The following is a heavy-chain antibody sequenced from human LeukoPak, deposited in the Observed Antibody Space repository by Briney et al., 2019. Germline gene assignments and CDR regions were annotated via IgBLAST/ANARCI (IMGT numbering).Heavy chain of an antibody. V-gene: IGHV3-74*01. J-gene: IGHJ4*02. D-gene: IGHD3-16*01. CDR2: TNNDGRVI. CDR1: GFTFNNYW. CDR3: AREFEATGFWALDY. Sequence: PGGSLRLSCRVSGFTFNNYWMHWVRQAPGKGLVWVSRTNNDGRVITYADSVKGRFTISRDNARNTLYLQMNSLRAEDTAVYYCAREFEATGFWALDYWGQGTLVTASS.